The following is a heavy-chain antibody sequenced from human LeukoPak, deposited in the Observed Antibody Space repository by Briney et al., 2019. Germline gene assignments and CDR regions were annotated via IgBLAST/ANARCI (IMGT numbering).Heavy chain of an antibody. D-gene: IGHD1-1*01. V-gene: IGHV3-30*18. CDR1: GFTFSSYG. Sequence: GGSLRLSCAASGFTFSSYGMHWVRQAPGKGLEWVAVISYDGSNKYYADSVKGRFTISRDNSKNTLYLQMNSLRAEDTAVYYCAKDLRTTRSADIWGQGTMVTVSS. CDR2: ISYDGSNK. CDR3: AKDLRTTRSADI. J-gene: IGHJ3*02.